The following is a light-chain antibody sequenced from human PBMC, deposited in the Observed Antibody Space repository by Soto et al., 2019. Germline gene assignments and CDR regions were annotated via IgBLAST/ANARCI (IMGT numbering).Light chain of an antibody. CDR3: QQRSTWPLT. CDR2: DAF. Sequence: IVLKQSPATLSLSTRERATLSCRASQSVGSSLAWYQQRPGQAPRLLIYDAFNRATAIPARFSGSGSGTDFTLTISSLEPEDFAVYYCQQRSTWPLTFGGGTKVDI. CDR1: QSVGSS. J-gene: IGKJ4*01. V-gene: IGKV3-11*01.